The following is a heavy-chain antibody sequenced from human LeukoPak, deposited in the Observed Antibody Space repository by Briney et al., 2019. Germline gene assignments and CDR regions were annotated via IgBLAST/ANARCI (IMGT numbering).Heavy chain of an antibody. CDR3: AKDAFPFYYHMDV. CDR2: ISYDGSNK. V-gene: IGHV3-30*18. Sequence: GGSLRLSCAASGFTFSSYGMHWVRQAPGKGLEWVAVISYDGSNKYYADSVKGRFTISRDNSKNTLYLQMNSLRAEDTAVYYCAKDAFPFYYHMDVWGKGTTVTVSS. CDR1: GFTFSSYG. J-gene: IGHJ6*03.